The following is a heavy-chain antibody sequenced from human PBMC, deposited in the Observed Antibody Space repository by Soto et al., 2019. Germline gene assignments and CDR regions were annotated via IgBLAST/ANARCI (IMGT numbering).Heavy chain of an antibody. V-gene: IGHV4-4*07. D-gene: IGHD1-26*01. CDR2: IYTSGST. CDR1: GGSISSYY. Sequence: KPSETLSLTCTVSGGSISSYYWSWIRQPAGKGLEWIGRIYTSGSTNYNPSLKSRVTMSVDTSKNQFSLKLSSVTAADTAVYYCARGSGGGSRGVNWFDPWGQGTLVTVSS. CDR3: ARGSGGGSRGVNWFDP. J-gene: IGHJ5*02.